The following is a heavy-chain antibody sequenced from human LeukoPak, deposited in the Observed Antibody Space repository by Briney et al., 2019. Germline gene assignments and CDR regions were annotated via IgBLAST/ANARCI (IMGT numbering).Heavy chain of an antibody. J-gene: IGHJ4*02. CDR3: ARGWNRN. V-gene: IGHV3-30*03. CDR1: GFTFSSYG. D-gene: IGHD1-1*01. Sequence: GGSLRLSCAASGFTFSSYGMHWVRQAPGKGLEWVAVISYDGSNKYYADSVKGRFTISRDNAKNSLYLQMNSLRAEDTAVYYCARGWNRNWGQGTLVTVSS. CDR2: ISYDGSNK.